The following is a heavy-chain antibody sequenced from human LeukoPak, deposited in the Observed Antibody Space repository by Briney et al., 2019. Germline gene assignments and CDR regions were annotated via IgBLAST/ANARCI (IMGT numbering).Heavy chain of an antibody. CDR1: GYTLTELS. CDR3: ATDTTDGYNSIPYWYFDL. CDR2: FDPEDGET. V-gene: IGHV1-24*01. D-gene: IGHD5-24*01. Sequence: ASVKVSCKISGYTLTELSMHWVRQAPGKGLEWMGGFDPEDGETIYAQKFQGRVTMTEDTSTDTAYMELSSLRSEDTAVYYCATDTTDGYNSIPYWYFDLWGRGTLVTVSS. J-gene: IGHJ2*01.